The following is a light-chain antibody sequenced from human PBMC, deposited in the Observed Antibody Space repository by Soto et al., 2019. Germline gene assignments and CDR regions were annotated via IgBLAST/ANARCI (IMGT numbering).Light chain of an antibody. V-gene: IGKV3-20*01. CDR2: GAS. Sequence: EIGLTQYPGTLSLSPGERATLSCRASQSVSSSYLAWYQQKPGQAPRLLIYGASSRATGIPDRFSGRGSGTDYTRTIIRLEPEDFAVYYCQQYCSSPPPSDSFGQWTKLEIK. CDR1: QSVSSSY. CDR3: QQYCSSPPPSDS. J-gene: IGKJ2*01.